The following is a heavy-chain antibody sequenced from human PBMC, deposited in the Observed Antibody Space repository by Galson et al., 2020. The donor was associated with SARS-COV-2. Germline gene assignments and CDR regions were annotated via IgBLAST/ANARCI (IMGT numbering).Heavy chain of an antibody. V-gene: IGHV2-5*02. CDR2: IYWDDDK. Sequence: SGPTLVKPTQTLTLTCTFSGFSLSTSGVGVGWIRQPPGKALEWLALIYWDDDKRYSPSLKSRLTITKDTSKNQVVLTMTNMDPVDTATYYCAPQGLRRSLGAFDIWGQGTMVTVSS. D-gene: IGHD4-17*01. CDR1: GFSLSTSGVG. CDR3: APQGLRRSLGAFDI. J-gene: IGHJ3*02.